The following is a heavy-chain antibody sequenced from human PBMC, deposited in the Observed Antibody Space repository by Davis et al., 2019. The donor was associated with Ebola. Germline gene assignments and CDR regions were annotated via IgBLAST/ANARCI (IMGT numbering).Heavy chain of an antibody. J-gene: IGHJ4*02. D-gene: IGHD5-24*01. V-gene: IGHV3-73*01. CDR2: IRSKANSYAT. CDR1: GFTFSGPA. CDR3: TSDNDYGDY. Sequence: GESLQISCAASGFTFSGPAMHWVRQASGKGLEWVGRIRSKANSYATAYAASVKGRFTISRDDSKNTAYLQMNSLKTEDTAVYYCTSDNDYGDYWGQGTLVTVSS.